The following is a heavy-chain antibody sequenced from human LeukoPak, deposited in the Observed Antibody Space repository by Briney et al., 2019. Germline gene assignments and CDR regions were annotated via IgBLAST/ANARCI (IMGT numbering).Heavy chain of an antibody. D-gene: IGHD3-10*01. CDR1: GFTFSDYY. J-gene: IGHJ6*02. Sequence: KPGGSLRLSCAASGFTFSDYYMSWIRQAPGKGLEWVSYISSSGSTIYYADSVKGRFTISRDNAKNSLYLQMNSLRAEDTAVYYCARDRQWFGELPRYYYYYGMDVWGQGTTVTVSS. CDR3: ARDRQWFGELPRYYYYYGMDV. CDR2: ISSSGSTI. V-gene: IGHV3-11*01.